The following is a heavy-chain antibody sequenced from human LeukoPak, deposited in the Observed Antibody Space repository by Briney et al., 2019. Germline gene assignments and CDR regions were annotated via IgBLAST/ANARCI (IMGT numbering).Heavy chain of an antibody. V-gene: IGHV3-23*01. Sequence: GGSLRLSCAASGFTFTDYWMNWARQAPGKGLEWVAGISDSGGSTNYADSVKGRFTISRDNPKNTLYLQMNGLRAEDTAVYFCAKRGVVIRVILVGFHKEAYYFDSWGQGALVTVSS. CDR1: GFTFTDYW. D-gene: IGHD3-10*01. CDR3: AKRGVVIRVILVGFHKEAYYFDS. CDR2: ISDSGGST. J-gene: IGHJ4*02.